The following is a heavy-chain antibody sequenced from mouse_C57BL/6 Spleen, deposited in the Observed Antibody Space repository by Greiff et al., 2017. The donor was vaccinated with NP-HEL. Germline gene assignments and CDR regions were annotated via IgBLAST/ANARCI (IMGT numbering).Heavy chain of an antibody. V-gene: IGHV1-64*01. D-gene: IGHD1-1*01. J-gene: IGHJ2*01. CDR3: APDYYGSSPFDY. CDR2: IHPNSGST. Sequence: VQLQQPGAELVKPGASVKLSCKASGYTFTSYWMHWVKQRPGQGLEWIGMIHPNSGSTNYNEKFKSKATLTVDKSSSTAYMQLSSLTSEDSAVYYCAPDYYGSSPFDYWGQGTTLTVSS. CDR1: GYTFTSYW.